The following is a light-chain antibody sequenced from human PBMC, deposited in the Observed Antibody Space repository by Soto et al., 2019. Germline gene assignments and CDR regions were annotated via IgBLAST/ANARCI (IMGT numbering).Light chain of an antibody. CDR2: DVS. CDR3: RSSTTSRTRV. V-gene: IGLV2-14*03. CDR1: SSDVGDYKY. J-gene: IGLJ1*01. Sequence: QSALTQPASVSGSPGQSITISCTGTSSDVGDYKYVSWYQQRPGQAPKLLIFDVSSRPSGISDRFSGSKSGNTASLTISGLQAEDEADYYCRSSTTSRTRVFGTGTKVTVL.